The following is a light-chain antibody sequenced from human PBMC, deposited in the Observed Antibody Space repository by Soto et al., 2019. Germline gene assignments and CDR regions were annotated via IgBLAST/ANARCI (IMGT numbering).Light chain of an antibody. CDR2: DAS. CDR1: QSISSW. Sequence: DIQTTQSPSTLSASVGDRVTITCRASQSISSWLAWYQQKPGKAPKLLIYDASSLESGVPSRFSGSGSGTEFTLTISSLQPDDFATYYCQQYNSYRTFGQGTMVDIK. J-gene: IGKJ1*01. CDR3: QQYNSYRT. V-gene: IGKV1-5*01.